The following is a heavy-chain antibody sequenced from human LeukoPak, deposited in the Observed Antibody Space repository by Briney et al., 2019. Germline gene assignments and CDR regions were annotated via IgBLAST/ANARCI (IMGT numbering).Heavy chain of an antibody. CDR2: INAGNGNT. CDR1: GYSFTTYG. Sequence: ASVNVSCKAPGYSFTTYGVSWLRQAPGQGLEWMGRINAGNGNTHFAQKFQGRVTLTTDRSTSTAYMELRGLRSDDTAVYYCARDWPAVITDYWGQGTLVIVSS. V-gene: IGHV1-18*01. J-gene: IGHJ4*02. D-gene: IGHD2-21*01. CDR3: ARDWPAVITDY.